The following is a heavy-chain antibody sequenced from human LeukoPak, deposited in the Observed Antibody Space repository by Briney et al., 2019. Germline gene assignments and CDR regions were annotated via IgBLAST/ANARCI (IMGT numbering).Heavy chain of an antibody. V-gene: IGHV1-2*02. D-gene: IGHD4-23*01. CDR1: GYTFTGYY. Sequence: ASVKVSCKASGYTFTGYYMHWVRQAPGQGLEWMGWINPNSGGTNYAQKFQGRVTMTRDTSISTAYMELSRLRSDDTAVYYCARALRGYGGNVEGAFDIWGQGTMVTVSS. CDR2: INPNSGGT. CDR3: ARALRGYGGNVEGAFDI. J-gene: IGHJ3*02.